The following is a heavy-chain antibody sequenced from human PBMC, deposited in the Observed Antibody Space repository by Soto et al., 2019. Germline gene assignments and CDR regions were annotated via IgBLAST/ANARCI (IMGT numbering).Heavy chain of an antibody. CDR2: INPGDSET. Sequence: GESLKMSCDCSGYSFIIYWIALVLQMPGKGLEWMAIINPGDSETKYSPSFEGQVIISADKSINTAYLQWSSLKASDTAMYYCARHATYYDILSGYYFDYWGQGTQVTVSS. V-gene: IGHV5-51*01. CDR3: ARHATYYDILSGYYFDY. D-gene: IGHD3-9*01. CDR1: GYSFIIYW. J-gene: IGHJ4*02.